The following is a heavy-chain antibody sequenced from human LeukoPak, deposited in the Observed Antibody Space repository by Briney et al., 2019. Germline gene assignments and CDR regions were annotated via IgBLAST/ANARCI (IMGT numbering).Heavy chain of an antibody. J-gene: IGHJ4*02. Sequence: SETLSLTCTVSGGSISSYYWSWIRQPPGKGLEWIGYIYYSGSTNYNPSLKSRVTISVDTSKNQFSLKLSSVTAADTAVYYCAREIEMAATDWGQGTLVTVSS. D-gene: IGHD5-24*01. CDR2: IYYSGST. CDR1: GGSISSYY. V-gene: IGHV4-59*12. CDR3: AREIEMAATD.